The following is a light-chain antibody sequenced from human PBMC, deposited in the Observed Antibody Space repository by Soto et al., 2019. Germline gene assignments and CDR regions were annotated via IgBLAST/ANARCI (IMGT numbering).Light chain of an antibody. CDR1: QGISNY. J-gene: IGKJ2*01. CDR3: QKYNSAPPWT. Sequence: DIQMTQSPSSLSASVGDRVTITCRASQGISNYLAWYQQKPGKVPTLLIYAASTLQSGVPSRFSGSGSGTDFTLTISSLQPEDVATYYCQKYNSAPPWTFGQGTKLEIK. CDR2: AAS. V-gene: IGKV1-27*01.